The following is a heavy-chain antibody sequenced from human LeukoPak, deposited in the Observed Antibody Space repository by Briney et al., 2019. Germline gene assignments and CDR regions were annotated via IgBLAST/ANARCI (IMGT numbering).Heavy chain of an antibody. Sequence: GGSLRLSCAASGFTFSSYAMSCVRQAPGKGLEWVSAISSSGGSTYYADSVKGRFTISRDNSKNTLYLQMNSLRAEDTAVYYCAKMVRDSNYVSPVRLPYYFDYWGQGTLVTVSS. CDR2: ISSSGGST. CDR1: GFTFSSYA. J-gene: IGHJ4*02. D-gene: IGHD4-11*01. CDR3: AKMVRDSNYVSPVRLPYYFDY. V-gene: IGHV3-23*01.